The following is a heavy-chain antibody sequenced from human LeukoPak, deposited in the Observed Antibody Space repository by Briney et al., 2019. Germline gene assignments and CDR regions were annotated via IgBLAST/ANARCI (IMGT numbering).Heavy chain of an antibody. J-gene: IGHJ3*02. Sequence: ASVKVSCKPSGYTFSRYDMHWVRQAPGQGLEWMGGIIPNIGGANYAQKFQGRVTMTRDTSISTAYMELSRLRSADTAVYYCASVVFVENAFDICGQGTMVTVSS. CDR1: GYTFSRYD. CDR3: ASVVFVENAFDI. V-gene: IGHV1-2*02. CDR2: IIPNIGGA. D-gene: IGHD3-10*02.